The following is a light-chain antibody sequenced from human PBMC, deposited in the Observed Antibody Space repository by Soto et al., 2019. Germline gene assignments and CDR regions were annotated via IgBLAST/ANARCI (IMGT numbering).Light chain of an antibody. CDR2: GIS. Sequence: ENVLTQSPGTLSLSPGEGATLSCRATQSVTSRYFAWYQQKPGQAPRLLIYGISSRATDIPDRFSGSGSGTDYTLTISRLEPEDFATYYCQHCDTSWPFGQGTKVELK. J-gene: IGKJ1*01. CDR1: QSVTSRY. CDR3: QHCDTSWP. V-gene: IGKV3-20*01.